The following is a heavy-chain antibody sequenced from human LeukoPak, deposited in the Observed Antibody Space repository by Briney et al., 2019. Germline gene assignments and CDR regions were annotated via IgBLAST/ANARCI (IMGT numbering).Heavy chain of an antibody. D-gene: IGHD3-16*01. J-gene: IGHJ4*02. CDR1: GASISSSTYH. Sequence: SSETLSLTCTVSGASISSSTYHWGWIRQPPGKGLEWIGSTFFSGSTYYNPSLKSRVTISVDTPKNQFSLRLNSVTAADTAVYYCARHGIDVLLKDYYFDCWGQGTRVTVSS. V-gene: IGHV4-39*01. CDR2: TFFSGST. CDR3: ARHGIDVLLKDYYFDC.